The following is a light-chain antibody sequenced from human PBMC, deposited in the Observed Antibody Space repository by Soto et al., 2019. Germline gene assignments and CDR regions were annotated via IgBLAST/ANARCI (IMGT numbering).Light chain of an antibody. Sequence: EIVLTQSPGTLSLSPGERATLSCRASQIVDSGHLAWYQQKPGQAPRLLIYTTFNRPTGIPDRFSGSGSGTDFTLTISRLEPEDFALYFCQQYAGSPFTFGGGTRVEIK. V-gene: IGKV3-20*01. CDR2: TTF. CDR3: QQYAGSPFT. J-gene: IGKJ4*01. CDR1: QIVDSGH.